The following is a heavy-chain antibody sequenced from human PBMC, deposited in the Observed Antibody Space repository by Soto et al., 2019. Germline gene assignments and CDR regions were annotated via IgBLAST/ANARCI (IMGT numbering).Heavy chain of an antibody. J-gene: IGHJ4*02. CDR2: INPSGDIT. Sequence: EVQLLESGGGLVQPGGSLRLSCAASGLTFSRYAMSWVRQAPGKGLEWVSIINPSGDITYYGDSVKGRFTISRDNSKNTLSLQMNSLRAEDTAVYYCAKRLSPTAFTTYYFDYRGQGTLVTVSS. V-gene: IGHV3-23*01. CDR3: AKRLSPTAFTTYYFDY. D-gene: IGHD1-26*01. CDR1: GLTFSRYA.